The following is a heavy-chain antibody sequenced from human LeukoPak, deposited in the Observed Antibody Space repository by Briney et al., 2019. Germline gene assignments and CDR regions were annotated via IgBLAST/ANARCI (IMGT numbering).Heavy chain of an antibody. Sequence: GASVKVSCKASGYTFTSYYMHWVRQAPGQGLEWMGIIYPTGGSANYAQKFQGRVTMTRDTSTSTVYMELSSLRSEDTAVYVCARDQKTSDYYVLDYWGQGTLVTVSS. CDR1: GYTFTSYY. V-gene: IGHV1-46*01. CDR3: ARDQKTSDYYVLDY. D-gene: IGHD3-10*02. CDR2: IYPTGGSA. J-gene: IGHJ4*02.